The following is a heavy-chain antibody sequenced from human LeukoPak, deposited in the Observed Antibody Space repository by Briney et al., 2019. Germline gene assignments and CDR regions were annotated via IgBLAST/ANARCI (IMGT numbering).Heavy chain of an antibody. V-gene: IGHV4-59*08. D-gene: IGHD4-17*01. CDR2: IYYSGST. J-gene: IGHJ4*02. CDR1: GGSISSYY. CDR3: SGGNDYGDYALFDY. Sequence: PSETLSLTCTVSGGSISSYYWSWIRQPPGKGLEWIGYIYYSGSTNYNPSLKSRVTISVDTSKNQFSLKLSSVSAADTAVYYCSGGNDYGDYALFDYWGQGTLVTVSS.